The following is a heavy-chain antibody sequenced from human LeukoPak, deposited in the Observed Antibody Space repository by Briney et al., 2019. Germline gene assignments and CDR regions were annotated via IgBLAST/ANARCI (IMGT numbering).Heavy chain of an antibody. J-gene: IGHJ1*01. V-gene: IGHV4-39*01. CDR2: IYYTGRT. Sequence: PSETLSLTCSVSGDSVSRSDSYWDWIRQPPGKGLEWIGTIYYTGRTSYSPSLKSRVTMSVDPSNNQFSLNLRSVTAADTAVYSCARRRYYDGSGYLEWGQGTLLSVSS. D-gene: IGHD3-22*01. CDR3: ARRRYYDGSGYLE. CDR1: GDSVSRSDSY.